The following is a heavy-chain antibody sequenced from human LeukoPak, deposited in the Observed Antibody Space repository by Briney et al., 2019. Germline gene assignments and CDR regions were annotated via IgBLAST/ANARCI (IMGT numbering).Heavy chain of an antibody. Sequence: GGSLRLSCAASGFTVSNSYMSWVRQAPGKGLEWVANIKPDGTTKFYVDSVKGRFTISRDNALNSLYLQMNSLRAEDTAIYYCARSIPYGTTWYGRSDYWGQGTLVTVSS. CDR2: IKPDGTTK. CDR1: GFTVSNSY. D-gene: IGHD6-13*01. CDR3: ARSIPYGTTWYGRSDY. J-gene: IGHJ4*02. V-gene: IGHV3-7*03.